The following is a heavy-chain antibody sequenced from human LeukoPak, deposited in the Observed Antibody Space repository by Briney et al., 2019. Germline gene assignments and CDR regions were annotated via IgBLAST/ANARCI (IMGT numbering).Heavy chain of an antibody. CDR2: ISRNGGST. V-gene: IGHV3-64D*06. D-gene: IGHD4/OR15-4a*01. J-gene: IGHJ3*02. Sequence: PGGSLRLSCSASGFTFDSYPVLGVRQAPGKGLEYVSGISRNGGSTYYADSVKGRFTISRDNSKNTLYLQMSSLRAEDTAVYYCVKESGFMVAPNSAFDIWGQGTMVTVSS. CDR1: GFTFDSYP. CDR3: VKESGFMVAPNSAFDI.